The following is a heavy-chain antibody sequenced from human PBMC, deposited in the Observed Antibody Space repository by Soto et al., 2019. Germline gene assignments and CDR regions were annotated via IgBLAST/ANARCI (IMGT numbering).Heavy chain of an antibody. Sequence: EVQLVESGGGLVQPGGSPRLSCAASGFTFGNYWMHWVRQAPGKGLEWVSRMNSDGSTTNYADSVKGRFTVSRDNAKNTLYLQMNSLRAEDTAVYYCATAEVDYWGPGTLVTVSS. V-gene: IGHV3-74*01. CDR2: MNSDGSTT. CDR3: ATAEVDY. J-gene: IGHJ4*02. CDR1: GFTFGNYW.